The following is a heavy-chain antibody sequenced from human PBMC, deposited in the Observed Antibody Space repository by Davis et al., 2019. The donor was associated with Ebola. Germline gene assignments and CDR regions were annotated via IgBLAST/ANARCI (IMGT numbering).Heavy chain of an antibody. J-gene: IGHJ4*02. CDR1: GFAFGSNS. CDR2: ISHTATTI. V-gene: IGHV3-48*02. D-gene: IGHD2-15*01. CDR3: ARGLHGGADY. Sequence: GESLKISCAASGFAFGSNSMGWVRQTPEKGLEWVSYISHTATTIYYADSVKGRFTVSRDNANSSLYLQMNSLRDEDTAVYYCARGLHGGADYWGQGTLVTVSS.